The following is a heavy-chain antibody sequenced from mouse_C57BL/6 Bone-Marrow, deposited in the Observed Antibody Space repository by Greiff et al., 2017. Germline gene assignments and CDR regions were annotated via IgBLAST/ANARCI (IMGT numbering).Heavy chain of an antibody. D-gene: IGHD2-5*01. CDR3: AREDYSKN. V-gene: IGHV5-4*01. Sequence: DVKLVESGGGLVKPGGSLKLSCAASGFTFSSYAMSWVRQTPEKRLEWVATISDGGSYTYYPDNVQGRFTISRDNAKNNLYLQMSHLKSEDTAMYYCAREDYSKNWGQGTLVTVSA. CDR1: GFTFSSYA. J-gene: IGHJ3*01. CDR2: ISDGGSYT.